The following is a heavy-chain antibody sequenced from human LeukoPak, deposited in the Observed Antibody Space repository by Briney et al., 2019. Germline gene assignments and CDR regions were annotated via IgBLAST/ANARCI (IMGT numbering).Heavy chain of an antibody. D-gene: IGHD6-6*01. J-gene: IGHJ4*02. CDR3: AAGGAARSAGH. CDR1: GFNVSTNY. V-gene: IGHV3-53*01. Sequence: GGSLRLSCAASGFNVSTNYISWVRQAPGKGLEWVSVIYSGGDTYYADSVKGRFTISRDNSQNLMYLQMNSLRADDTAVYYCAAGGAARSAGHWGQGTLVTVSS. CDR2: IYSGGDT.